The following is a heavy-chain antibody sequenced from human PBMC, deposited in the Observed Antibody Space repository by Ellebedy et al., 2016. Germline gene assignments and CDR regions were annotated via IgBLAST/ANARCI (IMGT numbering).Heavy chain of an antibody. CDR2: SSPSGTM. CDR1: GFTVSSSY. D-gene: IGHD5-18*01. Sequence: GESLKISCAASGFTVSSSYVNWVRQAPGKGLEWVSMSSPSGTMLYADYVKGRFSISRDNSKNTLYLQMNSLTVDDTAVYFCVKGGHSYAWSYWGQGTLVTVSS. J-gene: IGHJ4*02. CDR3: VKGGHSYAWSY. V-gene: IGHV3-53*01.